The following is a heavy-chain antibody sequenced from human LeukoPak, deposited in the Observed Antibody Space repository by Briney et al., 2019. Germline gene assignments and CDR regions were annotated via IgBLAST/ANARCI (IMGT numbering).Heavy chain of an antibody. Sequence: PSETLSLTCTVSVDSISGYYWSWIRQPPGKGLEWIGYMYYSGNTNYNPSLKSRLTTSLDTSKNQFSLKLSSVTAADTAVYYCARVALGMVRGVDVWGQGTTVTVSS. CDR3: ARVALGMVRGVDV. D-gene: IGHD3-10*01. CDR2: MYYSGNT. V-gene: IGHV4-59*01. CDR1: VDSISGYY. J-gene: IGHJ6*02.